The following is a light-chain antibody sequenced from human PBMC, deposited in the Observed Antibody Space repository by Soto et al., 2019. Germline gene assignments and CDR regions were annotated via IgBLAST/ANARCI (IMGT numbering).Light chain of an antibody. Sequence: DIQMTQSPSTLSASVGDRVTITCRASQSISSWLAWYQQKPGKAPKLLIYDASTLESGVPSRFSGSGSGTEFTLTISSLQPDDFATYYCQQYSTSLWAFGQGTMV. J-gene: IGKJ1*01. CDR1: QSISSW. V-gene: IGKV1-5*01. CDR2: DAS. CDR3: QQYSTSLWA.